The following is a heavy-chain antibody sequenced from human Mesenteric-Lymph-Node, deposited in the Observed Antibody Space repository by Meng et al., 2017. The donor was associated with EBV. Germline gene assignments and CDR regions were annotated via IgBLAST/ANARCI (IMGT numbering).Heavy chain of an antibody. V-gene: IGHV4-34*01. CDR1: GGSFSGYY. Sequence: QQGGAGLSKPSEPLSLTCAVYGGSFSGYYWSGIRQPPGKGLEWIGYMYYSGSIYYNPSLKSRVTISVDTSKNQFSLKLSSVTAADTAVYYCASRGYSDGWTFDSWGQGTLVTVSS. CDR3: ASRGYSDGWTFDS. D-gene: IGHD5-18*01. J-gene: IGHJ4*02. CDR2: MYYSGSI.